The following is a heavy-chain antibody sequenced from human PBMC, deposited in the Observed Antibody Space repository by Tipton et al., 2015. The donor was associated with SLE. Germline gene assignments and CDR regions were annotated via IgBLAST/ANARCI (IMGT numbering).Heavy chain of an antibody. CDR3: AREKYDSSAISRGAFDI. D-gene: IGHD3-22*01. J-gene: IGHJ3*02. CDR2: IYYSGST. Sequence: TLSLTCTVSGGSISSYYWSWIRQHPGKGLEWIGYIYYSGSTYYNPSLKSRVTISVDTSKNQFSLKLSSVTAADTAVYYCAREKYDSSAISRGAFDIWGQGTMVTVSS. CDR1: GGSISSYY. V-gene: IGHV4-31*03.